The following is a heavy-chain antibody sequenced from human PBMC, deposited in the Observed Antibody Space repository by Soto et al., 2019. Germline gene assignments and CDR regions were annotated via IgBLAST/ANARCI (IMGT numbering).Heavy chain of an antibody. CDR1: GFTFSSYE. J-gene: IGHJ4*02. Sequence: GGSLRLSCAASGFTFSSYEMNWVRQAPGKGLEWVSYISSSGSTIYYADSVKGRFTISRDNAKNSLYLQMNSLRAEDTAVYYCARDRDYYDSSGYCDYWGQGTLVTVSS. CDR2: ISSSGSTI. D-gene: IGHD3-22*01. V-gene: IGHV3-48*03. CDR3: ARDRDYYDSSGYCDY.